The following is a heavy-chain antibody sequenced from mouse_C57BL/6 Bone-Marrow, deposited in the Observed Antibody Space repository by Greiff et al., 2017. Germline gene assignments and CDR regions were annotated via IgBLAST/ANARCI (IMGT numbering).Heavy chain of an antibody. Sequence: QVQLQQPGAELVKPGASVKLSCKASGYTFTSYWMQWVKQRPGQGLEWIGEIDPSDSYTNYTQKLKGQATLTVDTSNSTAYMQLSSLTSEDSAVYYGRRPDDYDGVDYWGQGTSVTVSS. V-gene: IGHV1-50*01. J-gene: IGHJ4*01. CDR3: RRPDDYDGVDY. CDR2: IDPSDSYT. D-gene: IGHD2-4*01. CDR1: GYTFTSYW.